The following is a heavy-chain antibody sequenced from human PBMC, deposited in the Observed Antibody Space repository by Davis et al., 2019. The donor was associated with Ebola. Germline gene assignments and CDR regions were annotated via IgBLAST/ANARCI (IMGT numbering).Heavy chain of an antibody. CDR1: GFTFSSYS. J-gene: IGHJ4*02. Sequence: GESLKISCAASGFTFSSYSMNWVRQAPGKGLEWVSYISSSSSTIYYADSVKGRFTISRDNSKNTLYLQMNSLRADDTAVHYCAGQPYGSDRYPWDWGQGTLVTVSS. CDR3: AGQPYGSDRYPWD. CDR2: ISSSSSTI. D-gene: IGHD3-10*01. V-gene: IGHV3-48*01.